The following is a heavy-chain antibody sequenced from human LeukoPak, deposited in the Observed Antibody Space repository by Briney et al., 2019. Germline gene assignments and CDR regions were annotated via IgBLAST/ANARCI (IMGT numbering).Heavy chain of an antibody. CDR3: ARDLGIAAAGTSYYYGMDV. CDR2: ISSSSSTI. V-gene: IGHV3-48*01. Sequence: GGSLRLSCAASGFTFSSYSMNWVRQAPGKGLEWVSYISSSSSTIYYADSVKGRFTISRDNAKNSLYLQMNSLRAEDTAVYYCARDLGIAAAGTSYYYGMDVWGQGTTVTVSS. CDR1: GFTFSSYS. J-gene: IGHJ6*02. D-gene: IGHD6-13*01.